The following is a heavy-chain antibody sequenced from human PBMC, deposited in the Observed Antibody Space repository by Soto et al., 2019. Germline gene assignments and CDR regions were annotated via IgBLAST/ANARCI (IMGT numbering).Heavy chain of an antibody. CDR2: INHSGST. D-gene: IGHD2-2*01. Sequence: SETLSLTCAVYGGSFSGYYWSWIRQPPGKGLEWIGEINHSGSTNYNPSLKSRVTISVDTSKNQFSLKLSSVTAADTAVYYCARGSRGSAMAKREGYYYYYYGMDVWGQGTTVTVSS. J-gene: IGHJ6*02. CDR1: GGSFSGYY. CDR3: ARGSRGSAMAKREGYYYYYYGMDV. V-gene: IGHV4-34*01.